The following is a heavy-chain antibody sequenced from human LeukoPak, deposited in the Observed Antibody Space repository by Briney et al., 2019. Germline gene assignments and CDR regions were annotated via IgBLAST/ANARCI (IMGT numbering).Heavy chain of an antibody. CDR2: INPNNGGT. V-gene: IGHV1-2*02. Sequence: ASVKVSCKASGYTFTGYYIHWVRQAPGQGLEWMGWINPNNGGTNYAQNFQGRVTMTRDTSITTAYMELSRLRSDDTAVYYCAREAAYCGGDCYSQDAFGIWGQGTMVTVSS. D-gene: IGHD2-21*01. J-gene: IGHJ3*02. CDR3: AREAAYCGGDCYSQDAFGI. CDR1: GYTFTGYY.